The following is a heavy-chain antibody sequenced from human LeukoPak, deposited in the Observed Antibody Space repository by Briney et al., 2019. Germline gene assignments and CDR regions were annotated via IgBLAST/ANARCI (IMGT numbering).Heavy chain of an antibody. V-gene: IGHV3-9*01. J-gene: IGHJ6*03. CDR1: GFTFDDYA. CDR2: ISWNSGSI. D-gene: IGHD3-16*01. CDR3: SRDEQASYIYYMHV. Sequence: PGRSLRLSCAASGFTFDDYAMHWVRQAPGKGLEWVSGISWNSGSIGYADSVKGRFTISRDNARNSLFLQMNSLRAEDTAVYYCSRDEQASYIYYMHVWGKGTTVTVSS.